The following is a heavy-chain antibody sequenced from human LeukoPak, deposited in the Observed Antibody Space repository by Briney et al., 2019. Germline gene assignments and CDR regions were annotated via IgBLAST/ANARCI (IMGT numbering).Heavy chain of an antibody. V-gene: IGHV4-39*07. Sequence: PSETLSLTCTVSGGSISSSSYYWGWIRQPPGKGLEWIGSIYYSGSTYYNPSLKSRVTISVDTSKNQFSLKLSSVTAADTAVYYCASSGYCDSSGYPNWFDPWGQGTLVTVSS. CDR3: ASSGYCDSSGYPNWFDP. CDR2: IYYSGST. J-gene: IGHJ5*02. CDR1: GGSISSSSYY. D-gene: IGHD3-22*01.